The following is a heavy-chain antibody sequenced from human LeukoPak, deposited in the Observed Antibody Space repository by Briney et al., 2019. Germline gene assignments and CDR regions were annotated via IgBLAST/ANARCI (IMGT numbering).Heavy chain of an antibody. J-gene: IGHJ4*02. CDR1: GDSVTTPTSY. Sequence: SETLSLTCTVSGDSVTTPTSYWDWIRQPPGKGLEWIGSVHYSGTTYYNLSLKSRVTISIDTSENHFSLRLSSVTAADTAVYFDFWGQGALVTVSS. CDR2: VHYSGTT. CDR3: F. V-gene: IGHV4-39*02.